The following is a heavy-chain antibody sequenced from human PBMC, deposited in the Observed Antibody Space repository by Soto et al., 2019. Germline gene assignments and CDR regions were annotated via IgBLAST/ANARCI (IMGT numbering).Heavy chain of an antibody. J-gene: IGHJ6*02. V-gene: IGHV3-30*03. D-gene: IGHD3-22*01. CDR2: ISYDGSIT. Sequence: GGSLRLSCAASGFTFNSYGMNWVRQAPGKGLEWVAVISYDGSITYYADSVKGRFTISRDRSTNTLYLQMNSLRPEDTAVYYCASLDSSLAYYYGMDVWGQGTTVTVSS. CDR1: GFTFNSYG. CDR3: ASLDSSLAYYYGMDV.